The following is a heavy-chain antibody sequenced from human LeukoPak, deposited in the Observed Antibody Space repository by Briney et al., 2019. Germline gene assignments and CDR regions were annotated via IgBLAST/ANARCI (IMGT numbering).Heavy chain of an antibody. CDR2: IYYSGST. D-gene: IGHD3-10*01. Sequence: PSETLSLTCTVSGGSISSSSYYWGWIRQPPGKGLEWIGSIYYSGSTYYNPSLKSRVTISVDTSKNQFSLKLSSVTAADTAVYYCARDRDGSGTPRNYYYGMDVWGQGTTVTVSS. V-gene: IGHV4-39*07. CDR1: GGSISSSSYY. CDR3: ARDRDGSGTPRNYYYGMDV. J-gene: IGHJ6*02.